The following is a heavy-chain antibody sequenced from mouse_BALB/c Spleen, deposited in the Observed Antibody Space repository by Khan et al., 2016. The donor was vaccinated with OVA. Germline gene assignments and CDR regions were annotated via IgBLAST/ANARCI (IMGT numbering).Heavy chain of an antibody. V-gene: IGHV3-2*02. J-gene: IGHJ2*01. CDR2: ISYSGST. D-gene: IGHD1-2*01. Sequence: VQLKQSGPGLVKPSQSLSLTCTVTGYSITSGYGWNWIRQFPGNKLEWMGYISYSGSTKYNPSLKSRISITRDTSKNQFFLQLNSVTTKDTATYYCAKTARIKYWGQGTTLTVSS. CDR1: GYSITSGYG. CDR3: AKTARIKY.